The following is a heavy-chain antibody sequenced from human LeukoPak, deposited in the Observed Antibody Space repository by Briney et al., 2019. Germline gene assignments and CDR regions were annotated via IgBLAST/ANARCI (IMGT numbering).Heavy chain of an antibody. J-gene: IGHJ4*02. D-gene: IGHD3-3*01. CDR2: INTDGSSA. CDR1: GFTFSSYS. Sequence: GGSLRLSCAASGFTFSSYSMNWVRQAPGKGLVWVSRINTDGSSASYADAVKGRFTISRDNAKNTLYLQMNSLRAEDTAVYYCAREEYDDLGYWGQGTLVTVSS. CDR3: AREEYDDLGY. V-gene: IGHV3-74*01.